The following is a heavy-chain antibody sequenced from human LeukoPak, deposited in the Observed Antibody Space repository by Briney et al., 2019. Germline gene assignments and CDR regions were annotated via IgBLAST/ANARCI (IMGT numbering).Heavy chain of an antibody. CDR1: GGSIGTYY. CDR2: IYVTGT. Sequence: SETLSLTCTVSGGSIGTYYWSWVRQSPGTGLEWIGYIYVTGTRYNPYLQSRVTISVDRSRNQFFLKMTSVTAADTAVYYCARHIGGGVEDMDVWGRGTKVTVSS. D-gene: IGHD3-10*01. CDR3: ARHIGGGVEDMDV. J-gene: IGHJ6*03. V-gene: IGHV4-59*08.